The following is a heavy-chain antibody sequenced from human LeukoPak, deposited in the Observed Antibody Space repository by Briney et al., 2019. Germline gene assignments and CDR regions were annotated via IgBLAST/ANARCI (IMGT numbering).Heavy chain of an antibody. CDR3: AKEPRGVGSYYFDY. J-gene: IGHJ4*02. Sequence: GGSLRLSCAASGFTFSSYSMNWVRQAPGKGLEWVSSISSSSSYIYYADSVKGRFTISRDNSKNTLYLQMNSLRAEDTAVYYCAKEPRGVGSYYFDYWGQGTLVTVSS. CDR1: GFTFSSYS. V-gene: IGHV3-21*04. D-gene: IGHD1-26*01. CDR2: ISSSSSYI.